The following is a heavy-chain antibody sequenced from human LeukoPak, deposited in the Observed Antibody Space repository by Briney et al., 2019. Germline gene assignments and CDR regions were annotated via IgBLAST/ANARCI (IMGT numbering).Heavy chain of an antibody. CDR1: GGSISSGGYY. CDR2: IYYSGST. Sequence: SETLSLTCTVSGGSISSGGYYWSWIRQHPGKGLEWIGYIYYSGSTYYNPSLKSRVTISVDTSKNQFSLKLSSVTAADTAVYYCARSTRYYYDSSGYYFDYWGQGTLVTASS. CDR3: ARSTRYYYDSSGYYFDY. J-gene: IGHJ4*02. V-gene: IGHV4-31*03. D-gene: IGHD3-22*01.